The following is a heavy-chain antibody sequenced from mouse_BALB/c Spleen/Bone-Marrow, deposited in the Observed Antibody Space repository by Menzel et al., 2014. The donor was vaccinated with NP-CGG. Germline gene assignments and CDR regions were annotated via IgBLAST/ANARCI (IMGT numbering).Heavy chain of an antibody. CDR3: ARIPYGDFDY. D-gene: IGHD1-1*02. Sequence: QVHLKESGAELAKPGPSVKLSCNASGYTFTYYWMHWVKQRPGQGLEWIGYINPSTGYTEYNQKFKDKATLTADKSSSTAYMQLSSLPSEDSAVYYCARIPYGDFDYWGQGPTLTVSS. CDR2: INPSTGYT. CDR1: GYTFTYYW. V-gene: IGHV1-7*01. J-gene: IGHJ2*01.